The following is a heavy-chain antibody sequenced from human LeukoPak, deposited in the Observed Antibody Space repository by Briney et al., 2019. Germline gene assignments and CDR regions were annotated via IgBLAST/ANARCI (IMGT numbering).Heavy chain of an antibody. CDR1: GGSFSGYY. CDR3: ARSMVRGVIRIPYYFDY. Sequence: PSETLSLTCAVYGGSFSGYYWSWIRQPPGKGLEWIGEINHSGSTNYNPSLKSRVTISVDTSKNQFSLKLSSVTAADTAVYYCARSMVRGVIRIPYYFDYWGQGTLVTVSS. CDR2: INHSGST. J-gene: IGHJ4*02. V-gene: IGHV4-34*01. D-gene: IGHD3-10*01.